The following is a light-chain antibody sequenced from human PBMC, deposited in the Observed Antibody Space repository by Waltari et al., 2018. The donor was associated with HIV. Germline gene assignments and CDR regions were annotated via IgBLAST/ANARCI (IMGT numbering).Light chain of an antibody. CDR3: ATWDDGLSGWV. J-gene: IGLJ3*02. CDR1: ASTIGGNT. V-gene: IGLV1-44*01. CDR2: NND. Sequence: QSVVTQPPSASGTPGQSVTMSYSGSASTIGGNTVHWYQHLPQTAPKLLIYNNDERPSGVPDRFSASKTGTSASLDISGLQSEDEADYYCATWDDGLSGWVFGGGTKLTVL.